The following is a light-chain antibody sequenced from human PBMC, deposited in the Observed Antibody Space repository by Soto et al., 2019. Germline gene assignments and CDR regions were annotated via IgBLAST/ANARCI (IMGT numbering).Light chain of an antibody. Sequence: QSVLTQPASVSGSPGQSITISCTGTSSDVGGYNYVSWYQHHPGNAPKLMIYEVSNRPSGVSNRFSGSKSGNTASLTISGLQAEDEADYYCSSHTSISTVVFGGGTKVTVL. CDR2: EVS. V-gene: IGLV2-14*01. CDR3: SSHTSISTVV. CDR1: SSDVGGYNY. J-gene: IGLJ2*01.